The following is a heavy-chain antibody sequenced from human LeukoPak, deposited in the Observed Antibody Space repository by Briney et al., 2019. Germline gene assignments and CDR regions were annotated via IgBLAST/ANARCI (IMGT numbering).Heavy chain of an antibody. V-gene: IGHV4-34*01. CDR2: INHSGST. CDR3: ARVDNRRWLVPLGSAFDI. Sequence: PSETLSLTCAVYGGSFSGYYWSWIRQPPGKGLEWIGEINHSGSTNYNPSLKSRVTISVDTSKNQFSLKLSSVTAADTAVYYCARVDNRRWLVPLGSAFDIWGQGTMVTASS. D-gene: IGHD6-19*01. J-gene: IGHJ3*02. CDR1: GGSFSGYY.